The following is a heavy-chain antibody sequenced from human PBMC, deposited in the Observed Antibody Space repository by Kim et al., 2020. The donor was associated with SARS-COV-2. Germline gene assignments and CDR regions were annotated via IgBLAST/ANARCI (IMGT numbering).Heavy chain of an antibody. Sequence: SETLSLTCTVSGASINSGDNYWSWIRQHPRKGLEWIGHIYYSGGTFYNPSLKNRVSISVDPSMTQFSLNVTSVTAADTAVYYCARVGSGVYDPLFDYWGRGTLVTVSS. CDR2: IYYSGGT. D-gene: IGHD5-12*01. CDR1: GASINSGDNY. CDR3: ARVGSGVYDPLFDY. V-gene: IGHV4-31*03. J-gene: IGHJ4*02.